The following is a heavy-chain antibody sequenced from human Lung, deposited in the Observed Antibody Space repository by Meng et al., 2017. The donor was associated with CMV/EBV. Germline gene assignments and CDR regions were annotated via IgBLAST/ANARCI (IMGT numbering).Heavy chain of an antibody. CDR3: ARVGDRGVVIVIPGATSMGL. CDR1: GYTFNTYG. J-gene: IGHJ6*02. Sequence: ASXXVSXKASGYTFNTYGLSWVRQAPGQGLEWMAWISPYTGDTKFAQKFQGSVTMTTDISTTAAYMELTGLRSDDTAVYYCARVGDRGVVIVIPGATSMGLWDQGXTGTVSS. V-gene: IGHV1-18*01. CDR2: ISPYTGDT. D-gene: IGHD2/OR15-2a*01.